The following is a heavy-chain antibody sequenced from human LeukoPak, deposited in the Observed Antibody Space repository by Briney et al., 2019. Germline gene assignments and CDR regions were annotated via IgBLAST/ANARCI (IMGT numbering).Heavy chain of an antibody. J-gene: IGHJ4*02. V-gene: IGHV4-39*07. D-gene: IGHD3-10*01. CDR3: AREWDETYYYGSGSPIDY. CDR1: GGSISSSSYY. CDR2: IYYSGST. Sequence: PSETLSLTRTVSGGSISSSSYYWGWIRQPPGKGLEWIGSIYYSGSTYYNPSLKSRVTISVDTSKNQFSLKLSSVTAADTAVYYCAREWDETYYYGSGSPIDYWGQGTLVTVSS.